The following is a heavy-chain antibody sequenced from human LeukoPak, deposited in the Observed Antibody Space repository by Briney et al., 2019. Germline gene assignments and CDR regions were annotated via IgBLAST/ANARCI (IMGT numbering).Heavy chain of an antibody. J-gene: IGHJ4*02. V-gene: IGHV4-39*01. CDR2: ICYSGST. Sequence: SETLSLTCTVSGGSISSSSYYWGWIRQPPGKGLEWIGSICYSGSTYYNPSLKSRVTISVDTSKNQFSLKLSSVTAADTAVYYCARLALSSSVDYWGQGTLVTVSS. CDR1: GGSISSSSYY. D-gene: IGHD6-6*01. CDR3: ARLALSSSVDY.